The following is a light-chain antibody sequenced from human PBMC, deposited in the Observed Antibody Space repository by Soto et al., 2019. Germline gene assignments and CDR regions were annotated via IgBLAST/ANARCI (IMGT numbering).Light chain of an antibody. V-gene: IGKV3-15*01. CDR1: QSISSN. CDR2: GAS. CDR3: QHYNNWPMYT. J-gene: IGKJ2*01. Sequence: EIAMTQSPATLSVSPGERATLSCRASQSISSNLAWYQQKPGQAPRLLIYGASTRATGIPARFSGSGSGTEFTLTISSLQSEDFAVYYCQHYNNWPMYTFGQGTKLEIK.